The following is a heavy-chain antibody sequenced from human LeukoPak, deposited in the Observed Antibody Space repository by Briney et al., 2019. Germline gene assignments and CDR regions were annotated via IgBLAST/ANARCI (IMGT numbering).Heavy chain of an antibody. Sequence: GGSLRLSCAASGFTFSSYSMNWVRQAPGKGLEWVSYISSSSSTIYYADSVKGRFTISRDNAKNSLYLQMNSLRAEDTAVYYCARASLADYYYYGMDVWGQGTTVTVSS. CDR3: ARASLADYYYYGMDV. CDR2: ISSSSSTI. V-gene: IGHV3-48*01. D-gene: IGHD2-2*01. CDR1: GFTFSSYS. J-gene: IGHJ6*02.